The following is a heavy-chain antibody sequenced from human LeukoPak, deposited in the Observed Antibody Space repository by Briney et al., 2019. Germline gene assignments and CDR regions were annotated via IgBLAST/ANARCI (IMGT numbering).Heavy chain of an antibody. Sequence: ASVKVSCKASGYAFTDYYMHWVQQAPGKGLEWMGRVDPEDGETIYAEKFQGRVTITADTSTNTAYMELSHLRFEDTAVYFCARDRSPTTAGTLDSWGQGTLVTVSS. D-gene: IGHD5-12*01. CDR2: VDPEDGET. V-gene: IGHV1-69-2*01. J-gene: IGHJ4*02. CDR1: GYAFTDYY. CDR3: ARDRSPTTAGTLDS.